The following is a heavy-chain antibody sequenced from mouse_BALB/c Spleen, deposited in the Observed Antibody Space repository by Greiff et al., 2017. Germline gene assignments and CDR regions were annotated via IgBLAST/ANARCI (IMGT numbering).Heavy chain of an antibody. CDR3: ARVENYDAFAY. Sequence: DVMLVESGGGLVKPGGSLKLSCAASGFTFSSYAMSWVRQSPEKRLEWVAEISSGGSYTYYPDTVTGRFTISRDNAKNTLYLEMSSLRSEDTAMYYCARVENYDAFAYWGQGTLVTVSA. D-gene: IGHD2-4*01. V-gene: IGHV5-9-4*01. CDR2: ISSGGSYT. J-gene: IGHJ3*01. CDR1: GFTFSSYA.